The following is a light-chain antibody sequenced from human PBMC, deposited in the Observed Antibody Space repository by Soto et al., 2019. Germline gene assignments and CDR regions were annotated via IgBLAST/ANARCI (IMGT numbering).Light chain of an antibody. Sequence: EIVMTQSPATLSVSPGERVTLSCTASQSVSSDLAWYQHKPGQAPRLLIYGTSIRATGIPARFSGSGSGTEFTLTISSLQSEDFAVYYCQQYNNWPPLTFDGGTKVEIK. CDR3: QQYNNWPPLT. J-gene: IGKJ4*01. V-gene: IGKV3-15*01. CDR1: QSVSSD. CDR2: GTS.